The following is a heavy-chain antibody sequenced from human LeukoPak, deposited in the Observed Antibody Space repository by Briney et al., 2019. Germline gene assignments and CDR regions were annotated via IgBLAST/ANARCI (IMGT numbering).Heavy chain of an antibody. CDR1: GLTFNTYA. V-gene: IGHV3-30*01. CDR2: ISYDGSNK. Sequence: GGSLRLSCAASGLTFNTYAMHWVRQAPGKGLEWVTIISYDGSNKYYADSVKGRFTSSRDNSKNTLYLQMNSLRAEDTAVYYCARDGPSYYYYYYMDVWGKGTTVTVSS. CDR3: ARDGPSYYYYYYMDV. J-gene: IGHJ6*03.